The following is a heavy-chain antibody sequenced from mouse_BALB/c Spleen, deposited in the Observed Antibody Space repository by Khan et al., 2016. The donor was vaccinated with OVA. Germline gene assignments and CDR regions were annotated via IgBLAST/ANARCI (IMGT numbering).Heavy chain of an antibody. CDR3: ATHLTGSFAY. J-gene: IGHJ3*01. D-gene: IGHD4-1*01. V-gene: IGHV5-6*01. CDR1: GFTFSPYS. Sequence: EVELVESGGDLVKSGGSLKLSCAASGFTFSPYSMSWVRQTPDKRLEWVATINSDGDYTYYPDSVEGRFNISRDNAKNTLYLQMNSLKSEDTAMYYCATHLTGSFAYGGQGTLVNVSA. CDR2: INSDGDYT.